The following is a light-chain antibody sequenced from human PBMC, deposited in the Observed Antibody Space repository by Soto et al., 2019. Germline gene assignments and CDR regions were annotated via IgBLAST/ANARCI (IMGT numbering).Light chain of an antibody. Sequence: DIVMTQSPDSLAVSLCERATINCKSSQSVLYSSNNRDSLAWYQQKPGLPPKLLIYWASIRASGVPDRFSGGGSGTEFTLTISSLQAEEVAVYYCQQYYSTMYTFGQGTKLEIK. J-gene: IGKJ2*01. CDR3: QQYYSTMYT. CDR2: WAS. V-gene: IGKV4-1*01. CDR1: QSVLYSSNNRDS.